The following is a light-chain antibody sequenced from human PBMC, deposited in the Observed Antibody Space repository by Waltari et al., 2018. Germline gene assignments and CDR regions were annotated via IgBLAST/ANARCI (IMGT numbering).Light chain of an antibody. CDR1: QSVSSN. V-gene: IGKV3-15*01. J-gene: IGKJ2*01. CDR3: QHSAT. CDR2: GAS. Sequence: EIVITQSPATLSVSPGERATLSCRASQSVSSNLDWYQQKPGPAPRLRIYGASTRATGIPARVSGSGSGTEFTLTISRLQSEDFAVYYCQHSATFGQGTKLEIK.